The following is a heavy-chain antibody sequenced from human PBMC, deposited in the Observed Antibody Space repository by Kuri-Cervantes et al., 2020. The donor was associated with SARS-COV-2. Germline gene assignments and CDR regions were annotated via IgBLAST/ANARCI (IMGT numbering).Heavy chain of an antibody. CDR2: ISGSAGGT. D-gene: IGHD2-2*01. CDR3: ARDRAPDRYCSSTSCYRGMDV. Sequence: GGSLRLSCAASGFTLSNYAMSWVRQAPGKGLEWASGISGSAGGTFYADSVKGRFTMSRDNSKNTLYLQMNSLRAEDTAVYYCARDRAPDRYCSSTSCYRGMDVWGQGTTVTVSS. J-gene: IGHJ6*02. V-gene: IGHV3-23*01. CDR1: GFTLSNYA.